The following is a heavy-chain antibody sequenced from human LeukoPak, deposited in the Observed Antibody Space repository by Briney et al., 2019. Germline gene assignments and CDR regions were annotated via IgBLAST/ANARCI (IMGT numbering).Heavy chain of an antibody. CDR2: IYYSGST. D-gene: IGHD3-10*01. CDR3: AREDDGSESWTMTYYYYYYMDV. CDR1: GFTFSSYG. J-gene: IGHJ6*03. V-gene: IGHV4-38-2*02. Sequence: PGGSLRLSCAASGFTFSSYGMSWVRQAPGKGLEWIGSIYYSGSTYYNPSLKSRVTISLDTSKNQFSLRLRSVTAADTAVYYCAREDDGSESWTMTYYYYYYMDVWGKGTTVTVSS.